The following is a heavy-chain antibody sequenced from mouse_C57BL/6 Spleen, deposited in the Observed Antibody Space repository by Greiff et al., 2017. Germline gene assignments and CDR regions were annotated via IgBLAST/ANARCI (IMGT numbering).Heavy chain of an antibody. CDR1: GYAFSSSW. V-gene: IGHV1-82*01. J-gene: IGHJ2*01. CDR2: IYPGDGDT. CDR3: ARAGRTGYFDY. Sequence: QVQLQQSGPELVKPGASVKISCKASGYAFSSSWMTWVKQRPGKGLEWIGRIYPGDGDTNYNGKFKGKATLTADKSSSTAYMQLSSLTSEDSAVYFGARAGRTGYFDYGGQGTTLTVSS.